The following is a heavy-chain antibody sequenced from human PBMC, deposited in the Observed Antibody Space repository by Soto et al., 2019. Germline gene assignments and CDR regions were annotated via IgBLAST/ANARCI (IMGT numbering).Heavy chain of an antibody. D-gene: IGHD6-25*01. CDR3: ARDEGRREDY. CDR1: GYTFTSYG. J-gene: IGHJ4*02. Sequence: ASVKVSCKASGYTFTSYGIHWVRQAPGQRLEWTGWINAGNGNTKYSEKLQGRATITRDTSASTAYLELRSLRSDDTAVYYCARDEGRREDYWGQGTLVTVSS. CDR2: INAGNGNT. V-gene: IGHV1-3*01.